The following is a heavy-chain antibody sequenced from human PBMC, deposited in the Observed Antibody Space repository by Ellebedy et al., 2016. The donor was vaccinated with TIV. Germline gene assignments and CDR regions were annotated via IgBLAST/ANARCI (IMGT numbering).Heavy chain of an antibody. V-gene: IGHV3-23*01. CDR2: ISGSGTST. J-gene: IGHJ4*02. D-gene: IGHD6-19*01. CDR3: TRQWLDIDY. CDR1: GFTFSSYA. Sequence: GESLKISXAASGFTFSSYAMSWVRQAPGKGLEWVSGISGSGTSTNYADSVKGRFTISRDNSKNTAYLQMNSLKTEDTAVYYCTRQWLDIDYWGQGTLVTVSS.